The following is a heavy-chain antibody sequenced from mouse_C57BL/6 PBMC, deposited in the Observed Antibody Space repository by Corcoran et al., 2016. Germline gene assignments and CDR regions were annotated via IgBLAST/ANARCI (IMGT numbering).Heavy chain of an antibody. J-gene: IGHJ2*01. D-gene: IGHD2-1*01. CDR3: GRMDGNSYYFDY. Sequence: EVQLQQSGPELVKPGASVKIPCKASGYTFTDYNMDWVKQSHGKSLEWIGDINPNNGGTIYNQKFKGKATLTVDKSSSTAYMELRSLTSEDTAVYYCGRMDGNSYYFDYWGQGTTLPVSS. V-gene: IGHV1-18*01. CDR1: GYTFTDYN. CDR2: INPNNGGT.